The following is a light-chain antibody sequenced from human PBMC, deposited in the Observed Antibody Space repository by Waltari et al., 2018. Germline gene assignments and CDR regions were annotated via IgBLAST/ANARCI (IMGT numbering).Light chain of an antibody. Sequence: DIQMTQSPSTLSVSVGDRVTITCRASQSIVGWLAWYQQKPGKAPNLLIYKASNLESGIPSRFSGSGSGTEFSLTISSLQPDDFAAYYCQQYKSYPRTFGQGTKVEIK. CDR2: KAS. V-gene: IGKV1-5*03. CDR3: QQYKSYPRT. J-gene: IGKJ1*01. CDR1: QSIVGW.